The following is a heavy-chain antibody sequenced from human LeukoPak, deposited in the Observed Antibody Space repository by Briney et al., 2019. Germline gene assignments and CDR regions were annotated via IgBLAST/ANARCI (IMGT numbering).Heavy chain of an antibody. Sequence: PGGSLRLSCAASGFSFSNYSMNWVRQAPGKGLEWVSYISSSSSTIYYADSVKGRFTISRDNAKNSLYLQMNSLRDEDTAVFYCAREGAYYGRIFDYWGQGTLVTVSS. D-gene: IGHD3-22*01. CDR1: GFSFSNYS. J-gene: IGHJ4*02. CDR3: AREGAYYGRIFDY. CDR2: ISSSSSTI. V-gene: IGHV3-48*02.